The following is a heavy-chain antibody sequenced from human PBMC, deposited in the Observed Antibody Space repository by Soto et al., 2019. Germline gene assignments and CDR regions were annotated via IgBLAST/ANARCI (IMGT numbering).Heavy chain of an antibody. Sequence: EVQLVESGGGLVKPGGSLRLSCAASGFTFSSYSMNWVRQAPGTGLEWVSSISSSSSYIYYADSVKGRFTISRDNAKNSLYLQMNSLRAEATAVYYCARDQPGYSYGYGLGYWGQGTLVTVSS. V-gene: IGHV3-21*01. D-gene: IGHD5-18*01. CDR3: ARDQPGYSYGYGLGY. CDR2: ISSSSSYI. J-gene: IGHJ4*02. CDR1: GFTFSSYS.